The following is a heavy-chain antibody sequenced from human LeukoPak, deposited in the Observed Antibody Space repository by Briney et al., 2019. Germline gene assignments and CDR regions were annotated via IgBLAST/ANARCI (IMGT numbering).Heavy chain of an antibody. Sequence: ASVKVSCKASGYTFTSYYMHWVRQAPGQGLERMGIINPSGGSTSYAQKFQGRVTMTRDTSTSTVYMELSSLRSEDTAVYYCARQEYSYGFDYWGQGTLVTVSS. CDR1: GYTFTSYY. D-gene: IGHD5-18*01. J-gene: IGHJ4*02. CDR3: ARQEYSYGFDY. V-gene: IGHV1-46*01. CDR2: INPSGGST.